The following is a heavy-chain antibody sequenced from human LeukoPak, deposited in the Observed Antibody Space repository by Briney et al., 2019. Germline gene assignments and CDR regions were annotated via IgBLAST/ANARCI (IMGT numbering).Heavy chain of an antibody. D-gene: IGHD3-10*01. CDR3: TTDGFGYYGSDY. Sequence: KSKTDGGTTDYAAPVKGRFTISRDDSKNTLYLQMNSLKTEDTAVYYCTTDGFGYYGSDYWGQGTLVTVSS. J-gene: IGHJ4*02. V-gene: IGHV3-15*01. CDR2: KSKTDGGTT.